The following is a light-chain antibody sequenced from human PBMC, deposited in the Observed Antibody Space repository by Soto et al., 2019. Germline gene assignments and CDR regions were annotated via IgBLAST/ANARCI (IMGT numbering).Light chain of an antibody. J-gene: IGLJ1*01. V-gene: IGLV2-14*01. Sequence: SALTQPASVSGSPGQSITISCTGTSSDVGSYNYVSWYQQDPGKAPKLIFYDVSNRPSGVSDRFSVSKSGNTASLTISNLQAGDEAAYYCSSYTNSGTYVFGPGTKVTVL. CDR2: DVS. CDR3: SSYTNSGTYV. CDR1: SSDVGSYNY.